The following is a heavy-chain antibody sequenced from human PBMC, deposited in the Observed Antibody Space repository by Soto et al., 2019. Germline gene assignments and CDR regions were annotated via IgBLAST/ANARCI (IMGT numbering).Heavy chain of an antibody. Sequence: QVQLVQSGAEVKKPGASVKVSCKASGYTFTNYGISWVRQAPGQGLESMGWISAYNGDTNYAQRGQGRVTMTTDTSTTTAYMELRTLTSDDTAMYYCERDSLGTETTAWLDPWGQGPLVTVSS. CDR2: ISAYNGDT. CDR3: ERDSLGTETTAWLDP. CDR1: GYTFTNYG. J-gene: IGHJ5*02. V-gene: IGHV1-18*04. D-gene: IGHD1-1*01.